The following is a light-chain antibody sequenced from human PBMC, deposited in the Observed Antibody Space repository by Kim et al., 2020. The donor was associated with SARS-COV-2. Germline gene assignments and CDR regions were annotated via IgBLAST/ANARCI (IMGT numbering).Light chain of an antibody. J-gene: IGLJ2*01. CDR2: GKN. CDR1: SLRSYY. V-gene: IGLV3-19*01. Sequence: SSELTQDPAVSVALGQTVRITCQGDSLRSYYATWYQQKPGQAPIVVIYGKNNRPSGIPDRFSGSRSGDTASLTITGTQAGDEADYYCNSRGSNDNVLFGG. CDR3: NSRGSNDNVL.